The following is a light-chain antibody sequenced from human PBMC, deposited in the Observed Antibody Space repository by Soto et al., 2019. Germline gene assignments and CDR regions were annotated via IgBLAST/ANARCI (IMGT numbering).Light chain of an antibody. CDR2: KVS. J-gene: IGKJ1*01. CDR1: QSISNR. V-gene: IGKV1-5*03. CDR3: QQYNTYSRT. Sequence: DIQMTQFPSTLSASVGDRVTITCRASQSISNRLDWFQQKSGEAPKILIHKVSSLESGVPSRFSGSGSGTEFTLTISSLQPDDFATYYCQQYNTYSRTFGQGTKVKIK.